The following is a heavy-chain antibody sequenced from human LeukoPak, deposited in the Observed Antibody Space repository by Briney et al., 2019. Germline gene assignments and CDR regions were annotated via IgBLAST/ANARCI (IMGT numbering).Heavy chain of an antibody. Sequence: GGSLRLSCAASGFTFSSYGMHWVRQAPGKGLEWVAFIRYDGSNKYYADSVKGRFTISRDNSKNTLYLQMKSLRAEDTAVYYCARVGYCSTTSCYWRAFDYWGQGTLVTVSS. CDR3: ARVGYCSTTSCYWRAFDY. D-gene: IGHD2-2*01. CDR2: IRYDGSNK. J-gene: IGHJ4*02. CDR1: GFTFSSYG. V-gene: IGHV3-30*02.